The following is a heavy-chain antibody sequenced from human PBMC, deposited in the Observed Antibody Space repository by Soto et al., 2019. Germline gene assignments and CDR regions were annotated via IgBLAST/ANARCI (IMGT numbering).Heavy chain of an antibody. V-gene: IGHV3-23*05. J-gene: IGHJ4*02. D-gene: IGHD3-22*01. CDR3: ARSTYYYDSSGPPAY. CDR1: GFTFSTYA. Sequence: GGSLRLSCAASGFTFSTYAMSWVRQAPGKGLEWVSTIDNSGGITYYAESVKGRVTISRDNSKNTLYLQMNSLRAEDTAVYYFARSTYYYDSSGPPAYCGQGTLVTVSS. CDR2: IDNSGGIT.